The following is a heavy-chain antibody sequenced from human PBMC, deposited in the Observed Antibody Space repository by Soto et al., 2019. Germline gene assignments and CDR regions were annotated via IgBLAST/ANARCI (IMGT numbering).Heavy chain of an antibody. V-gene: IGHV6-1*01. J-gene: IGHJ4*02. CDR1: GDSVSSSSGA. Sequence: SQTLSLTCAISGDSVSSSSGAWNWIRQSPWRGLEWLGRTYYRSKWYNDYAVSVKSRIIINPDTAKNQFSLHLNSMTLDDTAVYYCASSGTIFGLVTGFMDYWGQGTLVTVSS. CDR2: TYYRSKWYN. D-gene: IGHD3-3*01. CDR3: ASSGTIFGLVTGFMDY.